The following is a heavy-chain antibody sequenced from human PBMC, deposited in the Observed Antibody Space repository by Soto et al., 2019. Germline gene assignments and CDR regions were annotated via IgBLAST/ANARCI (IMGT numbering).Heavy chain of an antibody. V-gene: IGHV4-30-2*01. D-gene: IGHD5-12*01. CDR2: ISHLEST. Sequence: SETLSLTCTLSGASITYGGYSWSWIRQPPGKDLEWLGYISHLESTFYNPSFQSRLTLFIDRSKNQFSLKLASMTAADTAVYYCARGGGYDPFDYWGQGTLVTVSS. CDR1: GASITYGGYS. J-gene: IGHJ4*02. CDR3: ARGGGYDPFDY.